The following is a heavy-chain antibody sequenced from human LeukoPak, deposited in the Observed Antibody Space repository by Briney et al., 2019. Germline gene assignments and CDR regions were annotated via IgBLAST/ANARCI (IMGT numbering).Heavy chain of an antibody. CDR3: AKDKRSSWYKAYFQH. V-gene: IGHV3-21*04. J-gene: IGHJ1*01. CDR2: ISSSSSYI. CDR1: GFTFSSYT. Sequence: NPSGSLRLSCAASGFTFSSYTMNWVRQAPGKGLKWVSCISSSSSYIYYADSMKGRFTISRDNAKNSLYLQMNSLRAEDTALYYCAKDKRSSWYKAYFQHWGQGTLVTVSS. D-gene: IGHD6-13*01.